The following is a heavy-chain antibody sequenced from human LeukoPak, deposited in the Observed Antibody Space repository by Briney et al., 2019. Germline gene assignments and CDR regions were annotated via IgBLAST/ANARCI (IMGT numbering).Heavy chain of an antibody. D-gene: IGHD3-10*01. V-gene: IGHV1-18*01. CDR3: ARGFRVTPPYWYYGMDV. Sequence: ASVKVSCKASGYTFTSYGISWVRQAPGQGLEWMGWISAYNGNTNYAQKLQGRVTMTTDTSTSTAYMELRSLRSDDTAVYYCARGFRVTPPYWYYGMDVWGQGTTVTVSS. CDR2: ISAYNGNT. CDR1: GYTFTSYG. J-gene: IGHJ6*02.